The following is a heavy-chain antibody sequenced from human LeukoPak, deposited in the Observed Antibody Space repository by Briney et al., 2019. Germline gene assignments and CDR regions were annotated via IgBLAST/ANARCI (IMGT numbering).Heavy chain of an antibody. D-gene: IGHD2-2*01. CDR1: GGSISSHY. CDR2: IYSSGNT. J-gene: IGHJ5*02. V-gene: IGHV4-4*07. Sequence: PSETLSLTCTVSGGSISSHYWTWIRQPAGKGLEWIGRIYSSGNTNYNPTLKSRVTMSLDTSKNQFSLKLSSVTAADTAVYYCARGLLSDCSSTSCYEVRFDPWGQGTLVTVSS. CDR3: ARGLLSDCSSTSCYEVRFDP.